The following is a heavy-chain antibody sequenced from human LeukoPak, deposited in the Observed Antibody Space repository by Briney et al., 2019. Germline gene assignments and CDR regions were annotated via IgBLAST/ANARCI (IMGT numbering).Heavy chain of an antibody. CDR1: GFTFRSYA. D-gene: IGHD5-24*01. J-gene: IGHJ5*02. CDR3: ARDNSVRDEAWWFNP. Sequence: PGGSLRLSCAVSGFTFRSYAMHWVRQAPGKGLEWVAVISYDGSHKYYADSVKGRFTISRDNSKNTLYLQMNSLRSEDTAVYYCARDNSVRDEAWWFNPWGQGTLVTVSS. CDR2: ISYDGSHK. V-gene: IGHV3-30*04.